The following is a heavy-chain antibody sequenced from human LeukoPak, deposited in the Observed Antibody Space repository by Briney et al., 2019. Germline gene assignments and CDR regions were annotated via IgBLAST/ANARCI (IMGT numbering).Heavy chain of an antibody. D-gene: IGHD4-17*01. Sequence: SETLSLTCAVYGGSFSGYYWSWIRQPPGKGLEWIGEINHSGSTNYNPSLKSRVTISVDTSKNQFSLRLRSVTAADTAVYYCARTVTYYYNAMDVWGQGTTVTVSS. CDR2: INHSGST. V-gene: IGHV4-34*01. CDR1: GGSFSGYY. CDR3: ARTVTYYYNAMDV. J-gene: IGHJ6*02.